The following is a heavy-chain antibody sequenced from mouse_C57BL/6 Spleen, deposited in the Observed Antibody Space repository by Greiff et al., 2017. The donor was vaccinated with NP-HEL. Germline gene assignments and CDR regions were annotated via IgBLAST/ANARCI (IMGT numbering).Heavy chain of an antibody. J-gene: IGHJ3*01. Sequence: VKLQQPGAELVRPGSSVKLSCKASGYTFTSYWMDWVKQRPGQGLEWIGNIYPSDSETHYNQKFKDKATLTVDKSSSTAYMQLSSLTSEDSAVYYCARDSSGPWFAYWGQGTLVTVSA. CDR2: IYPSDSET. V-gene: IGHV1-61*01. CDR3: ARDSSGPWFAY. CDR1: GYTFTSYW. D-gene: IGHD3-2*02.